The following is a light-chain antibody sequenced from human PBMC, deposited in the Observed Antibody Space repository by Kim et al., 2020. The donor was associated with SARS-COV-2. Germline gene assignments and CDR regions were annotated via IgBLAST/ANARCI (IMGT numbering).Light chain of an antibody. CDR2: EVT. J-gene: IGLJ2*01. CDR1: SSDVGGYNY. Sequence: QSALTQPPSASGSPGQSVTISCTGTSSDVGGYNYVSWYQQNPGKAPKLMIYEVTKRPSGVPDRFSGSKSGNTASLTVSGLQAEDEADYYCSSYAGRNNEVVFGGGTKLTVL. V-gene: IGLV2-8*01. CDR3: SSYAGRNNEVV.